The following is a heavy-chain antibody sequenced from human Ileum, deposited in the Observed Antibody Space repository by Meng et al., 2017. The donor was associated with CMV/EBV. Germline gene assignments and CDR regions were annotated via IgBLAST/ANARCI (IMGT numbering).Heavy chain of an antibody. CDR2: VYYNGST. J-gene: IGHJ4*02. CDR1: DGSISTFY. Sequence: SETLSLTCTVSDGSISTFYWGWFRQPPGKGLEWIGDVYYNGSTNYNPVLQSRVTMSVDTSKNQFSLKLRSVTAADTAVYYCARRRWGSSGASDHWAQGTLVTVSS. V-gene: IGHV4-59*01. D-gene: IGHD6-19*01. CDR3: ARRRWGSSGASDH.